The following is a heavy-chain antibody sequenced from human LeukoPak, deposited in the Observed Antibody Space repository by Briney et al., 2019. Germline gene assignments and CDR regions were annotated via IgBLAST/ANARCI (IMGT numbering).Heavy chain of an antibody. Sequence: PSETLSLTCTVSGGSISSSSYYWGWIRQPSGKGLEWIGSISYSGSTYYNPSLKSRVTISVDTSKNQFSLKLSSVTAADTAVYYCARNYYDSSGYYPYFFDYWGQGTLVTVSS. V-gene: IGHV4-39*01. CDR2: ISYSGST. CDR1: GGSISSSSYY. J-gene: IGHJ4*02. CDR3: ARNYYDSSGYYPYFFDY. D-gene: IGHD3-22*01.